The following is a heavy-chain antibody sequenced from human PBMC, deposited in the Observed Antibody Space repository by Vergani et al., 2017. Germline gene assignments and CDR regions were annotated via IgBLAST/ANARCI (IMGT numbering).Heavy chain of an antibody. J-gene: IGHJ6*02. CDR3: ARVQAYYYYGMDV. Sequence: EVQLVESGGGLVQPGGSLRLSCAASGFTFSSYEMNWVRQAPGKGLEWVSYISSSGSTIYYADSVKGRFTISRDNAKNSLYLQMNSLRAEDTAVYYGARVQAYYYYGMDVWGQGTTVTVSS. CDR1: GFTFSSYE. V-gene: IGHV3-48*03. CDR2: ISSSGSTI.